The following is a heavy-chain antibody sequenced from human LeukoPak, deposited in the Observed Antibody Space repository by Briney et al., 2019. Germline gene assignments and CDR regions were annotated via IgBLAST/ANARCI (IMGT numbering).Heavy chain of an antibody. CDR3: ARQPNWFDP. Sequence: SETLSLTCTVSGVSISSYYWSWIRQPPGKGLEWIGYISYSGSTNYNPSLKSRVTISVDTSKNQFSLKLSSVTAADTAVYYCARQPNWFDPWGQGTLVTVSS. CDR2: ISYSGST. CDR1: GVSISSYY. V-gene: IGHV4-59*08. J-gene: IGHJ5*02.